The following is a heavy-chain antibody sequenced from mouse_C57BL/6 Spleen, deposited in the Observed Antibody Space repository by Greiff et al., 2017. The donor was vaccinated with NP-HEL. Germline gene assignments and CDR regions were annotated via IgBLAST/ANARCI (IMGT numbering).Heavy chain of an antibody. CDR3: ARDDDYLWFAY. D-gene: IGHD2-4*01. CDR1: GFTFSSYA. Sequence: VQLKESGGGLVKPGGSLKLSCAASGFTFSSYAMSWVRQTPEKRLEWVATISDGGSYTYYPDNVKGRFTISRDNAKNNLYLQMSHLKSEDTAMYYCARDDDYLWFAYWGQGTLVTVSA. CDR2: ISDGGSYT. J-gene: IGHJ3*01. V-gene: IGHV5-4*01.